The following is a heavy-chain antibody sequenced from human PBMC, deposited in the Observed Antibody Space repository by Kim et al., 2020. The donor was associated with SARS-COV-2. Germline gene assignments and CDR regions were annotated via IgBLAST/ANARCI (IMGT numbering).Heavy chain of an antibody. CDR1: GFTFSNAW. CDR2: IKSKTDGWTT. J-gene: IGHJ4*01. CDR3: TTGGYSYVYYFDY. V-gene: IGHV3-15*01. D-gene: IGHD5-18*01. Sequence: GGSLRLSCAASGFTFSNAWMSWVRQAPGKGLEWVGRIKSKTDGWTTDYAAPVKGRFTISSDDSKNTLYLQMNSLKTADTAVYYCTTGGYSYVYYFDYWG.